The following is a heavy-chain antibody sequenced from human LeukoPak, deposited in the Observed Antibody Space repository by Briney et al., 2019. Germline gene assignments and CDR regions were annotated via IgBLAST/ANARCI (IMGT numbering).Heavy chain of an antibody. CDR3: ARDYGGEAFDV. D-gene: IGHD3-10*01. Sequence: GGSLRLSCAASGFTFSDYYMSWIRQAPGKGLEWLSYISSSSITTYYADSVKGRFTISRDNAKKSLYLQMNSLRAEDTAVYYCARDYGGEAFDVWGQGTMVTVSS. J-gene: IGHJ3*01. CDR2: ISSSSITT. CDR1: GFTFSDYY. V-gene: IGHV3-11*01.